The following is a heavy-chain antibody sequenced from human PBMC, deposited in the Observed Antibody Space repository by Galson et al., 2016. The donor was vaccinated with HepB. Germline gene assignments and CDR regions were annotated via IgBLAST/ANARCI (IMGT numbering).Heavy chain of an antibody. J-gene: IGHJ5*02. D-gene: IGHD3-16*01. Sequence: QSGAEVKKPGDSLKISCKGFGYKFTSQWIGWVRQMPGKGLEWMGNIHPADSDSRYSPSFQGQVIFSADKSTNTVHLQWRSLKASDTAIYYCARGTVMGFNWFDPWGQGTLVTVSS. CDR2: IHPADSDS. V-gene: IGHV5-51*01. CDR3: ARGTVMGFNWFDP. CDR1: GYKFTSQW.